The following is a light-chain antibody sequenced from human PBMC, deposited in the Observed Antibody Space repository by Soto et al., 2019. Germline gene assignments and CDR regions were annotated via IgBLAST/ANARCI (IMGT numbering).Light chain of an antibody. CDR1: QSISSY. J-gene: IGKJ5*01. CDR2: AAS. CDR3: PQRFSSPST. Sequence: DINRTQSQRSPSSSRGGSAPNACRASQSISSYIDWYQQKPGQAPKLLIYAASSLPRGVPSRFSGSGSGTDFTLTISSLEPEDFAAFYCPQRFSSPSTFCQGTRLEI. V-gene: IGKV1-39*01.